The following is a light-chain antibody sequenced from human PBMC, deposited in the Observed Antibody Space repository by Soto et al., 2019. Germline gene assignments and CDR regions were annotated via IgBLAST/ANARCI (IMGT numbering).Light chain of an antibody. J-gene: IGKJ2*01. CDR1: QSVGSD. CDR3: QQYNNWPPYT. V-gene: IGKV3-15*01. Sequence: EIVMTQSPTTLSVSPGESVTLSCRASQSVGSDLAWYQQIPGQAPRLLIYGASTRATGIPARFSSSGSATEFTLTISSLQSEDFAVYYCQQYNNWPPYTFGQGTKLEIK. CDR2: GAS.